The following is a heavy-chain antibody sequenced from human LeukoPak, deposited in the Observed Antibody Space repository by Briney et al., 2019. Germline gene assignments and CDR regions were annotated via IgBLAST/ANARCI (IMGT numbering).Heavy chain of an antibody. CDR3: ARGCVEYYDFWSGYYANDY. Sequence: ASVKVSCKASGYTFTGYYMHWVRPAPGQGLEWMGWINPNSGGTNYAQKFQGRVTMTRDTSISTAYMELSRLRSDDTAVYYCARGCVEYYDFWSGYYANDYWGQGTLVTVSS. CDR1: GYTFTGYY. V-gene: IGHV1-2*02. D-gene: IGHD3-3*01. J-gene: IGHJ4*02. CDR2: INPNSGGT.